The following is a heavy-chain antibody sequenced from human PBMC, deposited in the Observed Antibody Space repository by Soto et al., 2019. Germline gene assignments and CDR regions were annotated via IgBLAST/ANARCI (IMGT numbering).Heavy chain of an antibody. D-gene: IGHD6-6*01. CDR1: GFTFSSYS. J-gene: IGHJ2*01. Sequence: EVQLVESGGGLVKPGGSLRLSCAASGFTFSSYSMNWVRQAPGKGLEWVSSISSSSSYIYYADSVKGRFTISRDNAKNSLYLQMNSLRAEDTAVYYCAGDSLNSSSSSWYFDLWGRGTLVTVSS. CDR3: AGDSLNSSSSSWYFDL. V-gene: IGHV3-21*01. CDR2: ISSSSSYI.